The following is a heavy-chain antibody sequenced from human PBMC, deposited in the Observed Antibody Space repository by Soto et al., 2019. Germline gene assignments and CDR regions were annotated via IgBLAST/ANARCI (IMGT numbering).Heavy chain of an antibody. D-gene: IGHD3-22*01. CDR2: IDSRGRTL. Sequence: GGSLRLSCVASGFAFSDYSMSWIRQAPGKGLEWLAFIDSRGRTLSYADSVRGRFTISRDNAENSVYLQMDSLRADDTAVYYCAKASARTYYYDSSGYYPDYWGQGTLVTVSS. J-gene: IGHJ4*02. CDR1: GFAFSDYS. CDR3: AKASARTYYYDSSGYYPDY. V-gene: IGHV3-11*01.